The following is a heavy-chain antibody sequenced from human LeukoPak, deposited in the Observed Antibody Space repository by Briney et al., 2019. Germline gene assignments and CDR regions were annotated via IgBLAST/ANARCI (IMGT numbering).Heavy chain of an antibody. CDR1: GFSFSNYA. Sequence: GGSLRLSCAASGFSFSNYAMNWGRQAPGKGLEWVSTITGSGGSTHYADSVKGRFTISRDNSKNTLYLQMNSLRADDTAVYYCAKGLKPAMASRSNYFDYWGQGALVTVSS. D-gene: IGHD2-8*01. V-gene: IGHV3-23*01. CDR3: AKGLKPAMASRSNYFDY. CDR2: ITGSGGST. J-gene: IGHJ4*02.